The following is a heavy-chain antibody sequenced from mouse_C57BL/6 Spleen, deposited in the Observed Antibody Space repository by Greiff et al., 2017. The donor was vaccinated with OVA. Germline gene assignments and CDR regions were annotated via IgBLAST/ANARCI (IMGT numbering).Heavy chain of an antibody. Sequence: DVKLVESGGGLVKPGGSLKLSCAASGFTFSSYAMSWVRQTPEKRLEWVATISDGGSYTYYPDNVKGRFTISRDNAKNNLYLQMSHLKSEDTAMYYCARVRLRRDYAMDYWGQGTSVTVSS. CDR2: ISDGGSYT. CDR3: ARVRLRRDYAMDY. J-gene: IGHJ4*01. V-gene: IGHV5-4*03. CDR1: GFTFSSYA. D-gene: IGHD2-4*01.